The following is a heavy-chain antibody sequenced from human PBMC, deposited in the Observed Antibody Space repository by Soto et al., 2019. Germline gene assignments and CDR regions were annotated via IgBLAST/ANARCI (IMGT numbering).Heavy chain of an antibody. J-gene: IGHJ5*02. CDR3: AGSRHWDGDYFDSWFDP. Sequence: QVQLVQSGAELKKPGSSVKISCRASGDTFSTYTISWVRQAPGQGLGWMGRIIPVLDVANYAPKVQGRVTMTADRSTSTAHLELSSLTSEDTAVYYCAGSRHWDGDYFDSWFDPWGQGTLVTVSS. CDR2: IIPVLDVA. CDR1: GDTFSTYT. V-gene: IGHV1-69*02. D-gene: IGHD4-17*01.